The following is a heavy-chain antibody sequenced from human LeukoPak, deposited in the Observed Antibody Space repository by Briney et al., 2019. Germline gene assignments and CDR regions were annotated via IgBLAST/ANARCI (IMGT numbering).Heavy chain of an antibody. J-gene: IGHJ4*02. Sequence: SETLSLTCTVSGGSISSSSYYWGWIRQPPGKGLEWIGSIYYSGSTYYNPSLKSRVTISVDTSKNQFSLKLGSVTAADTAVYYCARGYSSGSYGYWGQGTLVTVSS. CDR1: GGSISSSSYY. V-gene: IGHV4-39*01. CDR3: ARGYSSGSYGY. D-gene: IGHD3-10*01. CDR2: IYYSGST.